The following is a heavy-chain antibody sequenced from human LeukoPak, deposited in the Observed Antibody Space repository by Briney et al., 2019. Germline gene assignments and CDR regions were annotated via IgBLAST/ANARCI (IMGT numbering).Heavy chain of an antibody. Sequence: ASVKVSCKAPGYTFTSYGISWVRQAPGQGLEWMGWISAYNGNTNYAQKLQGRVTMTTDTSTGTAYMELRSLRSDDTAVYYCARFGLLWFGEPVWFDPWGQGTLVTVSS. CDR3: ARFGLLWFGEPVWFDP. D-gene: IGHD3-10*01. J-gene: IGHJ5*02. CDR2: ISAYNGNT. V-gene: IGHV1-18*01. CDR1: GYTFTSYG.